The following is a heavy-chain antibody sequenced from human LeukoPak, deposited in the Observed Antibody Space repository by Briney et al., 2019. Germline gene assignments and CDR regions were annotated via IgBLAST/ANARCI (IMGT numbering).Heavy chain of an antibody. Sequence: PSETLSLTCTVSGGSIRSYYWSWIRQPPGKGLEWIAYIYYSGSTNYNPSLKSRVTISVDTSKNQFSLKLSSVTAADTAVYYCARVQVAEYFDYWGQGTLVTVSS. CDR2: IYYSGST. D-gene: IGHD6-19*01. V-gene: IGHV4-59*08. CDR3: ARVQVAEYFDY. CDR1: GGSIRSYY. J-gene: IGHJ4*02.